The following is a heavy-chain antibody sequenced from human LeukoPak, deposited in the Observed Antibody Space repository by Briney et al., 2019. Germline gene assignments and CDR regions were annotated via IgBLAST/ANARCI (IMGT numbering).Heavy chain of an antibody. D-gene: IGHD3-3*01. CDR3: ARSWSSWDAFDI. CDR1: GFAFDTYS. J-gene: IGHJ3*02. Sequence: GGSLRLSCVASGFAFDTYSMNWVRQAPGKGLEWLSYTSSGSSTIYYADSVKGRFTISRDNAKNSLYLQMNSLGAEDTAVYYCARSWSSWDAFDIWGQGTMVTVX. CDR2: TSSGSSTI. V-gene: IGHV3-48*01.